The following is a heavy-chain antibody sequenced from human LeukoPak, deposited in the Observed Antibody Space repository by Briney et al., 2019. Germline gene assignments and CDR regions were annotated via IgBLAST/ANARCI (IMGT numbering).Heavy chain of an antibody. V-gene: IGHV3-23*01. D-gene: IGHD3-22*01. CDR3: AKDRGRYYDSSGFYWGYYFDS. CDR1: GFTISTYA. CDR2: ISGTGGST. J-gene: IGHJ4*02. Sequence: QPGGSLRLSCAASGFTISTYAVNWVRQAPGKGLEWVSTISGTGGSTYYADSVKGRFTISRDNSKNTLYLQMSSLRAEDTAVYYCAKDRGRYYDSSGFYWGYYFDSWGQGILVTVST.